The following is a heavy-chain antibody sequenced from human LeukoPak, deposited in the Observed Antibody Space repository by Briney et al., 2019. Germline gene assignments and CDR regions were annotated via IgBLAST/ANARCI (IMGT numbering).Heavy chain of an antibody. CDR3: ATDQNYYDSFRGYFFDY. CDR1: GYTLTELS. J-gene: IGHJ4*02. V-gene: IGHV1-24*01. D-gene: IGHD3-22*01. CDR2: FDPEDGET. Sequence: GASVKVSCKVSGYTLTELSMHWVRQAPGKVLEWMGGFDPEDGETIYAQKFQGRVTMTEDTSTDTAYMELSSLRSEDTAVYYCATDQNYYDSFRGYFFDYWGQGTLVTVSS.